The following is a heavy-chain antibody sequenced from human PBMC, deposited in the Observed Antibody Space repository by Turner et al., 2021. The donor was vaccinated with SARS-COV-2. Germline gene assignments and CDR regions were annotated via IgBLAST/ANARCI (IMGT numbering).Heavy chain of an antibody. CDR1: GGTFSSYA. D-gene: IGHD3-22*01. J-gene: IGHJ4*02. V-gene: IGHV1-69*01. CDR2: IIPIFGTT. Sequence: QVQLVQSGAEVTKPGSSMKVSCKASGGTFSSYAISWVRQAPGQGLEWMGGIIPIFGTTNYAQKFQGRVTVTADESTSTAYMELSSLRSDDTAVYYCARVSTFDSSGYSVDYWGQGTLVTVSS. CDR3: ARVSTFDSSGYSVDY.